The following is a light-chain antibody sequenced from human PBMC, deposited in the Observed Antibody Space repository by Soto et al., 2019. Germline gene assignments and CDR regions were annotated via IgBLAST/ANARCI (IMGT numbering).Light chain of an antibody. Sequence: QSALTQPASVSGSPGQSITISCTGTSSDVGSYNPVSWYQQHPGKAPKLMIYEGSKRPSGVSNRFSGSKSGNTASLTISGLQAEDEADYYCCSYAGSYVVFGGGTKVTVL. CDR1: SSDVGSYNP. J-gene: IGLJ2*01. V-gene: IGLV2-23*01. CDR3: CSYAGSYVV. CDR2: EGS.